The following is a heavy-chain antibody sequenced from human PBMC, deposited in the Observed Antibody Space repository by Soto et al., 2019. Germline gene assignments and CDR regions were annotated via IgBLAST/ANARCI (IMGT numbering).Heavy chain of an antibody. Sequence: SETLSLTCAVYGGSFSGYYWTWIRQPPGKGLEWIGEINHRGNTNYNPSLKSRVTISVDTSKNQFSLKLTSVTAADTAVYYCARQEVPQWFTKGYYGMDDWDQGTTVTVSS. J-gene: IGHJ6*02. CDR1: GGSFSGYY. CDR2: INHRGNT. V-gene: IGHV4-34*01. CDR3: ARQEVPQWFTKGYYGMDD. D-gene: IGHD2-8*01.